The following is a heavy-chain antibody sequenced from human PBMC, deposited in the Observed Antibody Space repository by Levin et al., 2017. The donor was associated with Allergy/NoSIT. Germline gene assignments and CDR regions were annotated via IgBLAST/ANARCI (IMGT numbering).Heavy chain of an antibody. J-gene: IGHJ5*02. V-gene: IGHV4-39*01. CDR1: GGSFSRSSSY. CDR3: ARQGAVVSHWFDP. D-gene: IGHD6-19*01. Sequence: GSLRLSCTVSGGSFSRSSSYWGWIRQPPGTGLEWIGSIYYTGSTYYNPSLKSRVTISADTSNNQFSLKLSSVTAADTAVYYCARQGAVVSHWFDPWGQGTLVTVSS. CDR2: IYYTGST.